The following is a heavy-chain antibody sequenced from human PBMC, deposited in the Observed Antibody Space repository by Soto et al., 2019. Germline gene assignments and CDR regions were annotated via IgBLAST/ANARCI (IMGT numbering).Heavy chain of an antibody. J-gene: IGHJ3*02. CDR2: ILPIFGTA. CDR1: GGTFSTSS. D-gene: IGHD4-17*01. V-gene: IGHV1-69*05. Sequence: QVQLVQSGAEVKKPGSSMKVSCKASGGTFSTSSINWVRQAPGQRPEWMGNILPIFGTADYAQKFQDRVTSTTDKSTNTAYTELRSLFSEDTAVYYCACGHEYGGSSEAFDIWGQGTVVTVSS. CDR3: ACGHEYGGSSEAFDI.